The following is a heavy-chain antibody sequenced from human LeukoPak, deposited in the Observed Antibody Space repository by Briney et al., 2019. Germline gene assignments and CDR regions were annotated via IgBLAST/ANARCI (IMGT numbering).Heavy chain of an antibody. Sequence: PSETLSLTCTVSGYSISSGYYWGWIRQPPGKGLEWIGSIYHSGSTYYNPSPKSRVTISVDTSKNQFSLKLNSVTAADTAVYYCASHYGSGSFYSPFDYWGQGTLVTVSS. CDR3: ASHYGSGSFYSPFDY. CDR2: IYHSGST. CDR1: GYSISSGYY. V-gene: IGHV4-38-2*02. D-gene: IGHD3-10*01. J-gene: IGHJ4*02.